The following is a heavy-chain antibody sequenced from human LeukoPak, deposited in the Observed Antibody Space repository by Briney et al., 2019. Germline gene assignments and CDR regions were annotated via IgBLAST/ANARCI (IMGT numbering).Heavy chain of an antibody. CDR2: IIPIFGTA. V-gene: IGHV1-69*13. J-gene: IGHJ3*02. Sequence: SVKVSCKASGGTFSSYAISWVRQAPGQGLEWMGGIIPIFGTANYAQKFQGRVTITADESTSTAYMELSSLRSEDTAVYYCARLERYSGYDWDFGGAFDIWGQGTMVTVSS. D-gene: IGHD5-12*01. CDR3: ARLERYSGYDWDFGGAFDI. CDR1: GGTFSSYA.